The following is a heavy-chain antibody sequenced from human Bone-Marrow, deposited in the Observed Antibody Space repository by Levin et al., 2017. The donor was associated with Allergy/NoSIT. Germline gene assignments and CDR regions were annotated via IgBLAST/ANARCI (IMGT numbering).Heavy chain of an antibody. Sequence: GGSLRLSCAASGFIFGHFWMTWVRQAPGKGLEWVANIRQDGSDKYYVDSVKGRFTISKDSATDSVYLEMNDLRVEDTGVYYCARASLTTVVTDYFCYGMDRWGQGPTVIVSS. CDR1: GFIFGHFW. CDR2: IRQDGSDK. D-gene: IGHD4-23*01. J-gene: IGHJ6*02. CDR3: ARASLTTVVTDYFCYGMDR. V-gene: IGHV3-7*01.